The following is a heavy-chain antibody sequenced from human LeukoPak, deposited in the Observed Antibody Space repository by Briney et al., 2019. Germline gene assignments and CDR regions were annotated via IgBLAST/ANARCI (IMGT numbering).Heavy chain of an antibody. D-gene: IGHD4-17*01. CDR2: IYYSGST. J-gene: IGHJ4*02. CDR3: ASLCDYGDPRWA. Sequence: SETLSLTCTVSGGSISSGGYYWSWIRQHPGKGLEWIGYIYYSGSTYYNPSLKSRVTISVDTSKNQFSLKLSSVTAADTAVYYCASLCDYGDPRWAWGQGTLVTVSS. CDR1: GGSISSGGYY. V-gene: IGHV4-31*03.